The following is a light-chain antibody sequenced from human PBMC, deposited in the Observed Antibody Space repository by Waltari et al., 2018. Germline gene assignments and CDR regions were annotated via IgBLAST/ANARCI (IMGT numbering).Light chain of an antibody. CDR1: QSIGSD. J-gene: IGKJ2*01. Sequence: ELVMTQSPATLSVSPGERATLSCRASQSIGSDLAWYQQKPGQAPSLLIHGASTRVTGVPARFSGSGSGTDFTLTISSLQSEDFGVYYCQQYNKWPPYTFGQGTKLEIK. V-gene: IGKV3-15*01. CDR3: QQYNKWPPYT. CDR2: GAS.